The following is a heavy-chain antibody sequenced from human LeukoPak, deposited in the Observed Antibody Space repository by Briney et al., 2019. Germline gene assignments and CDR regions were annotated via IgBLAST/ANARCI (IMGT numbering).Heavy chain of an antibody. D-gene: IGHD4-17*01. CDR2: INSDGSSV. CDR1: GFTFSTYW. V-gene: IGHV3-74*01. CDR3: ARSDYGDNY. J-gene: IGHJ4*02. Sequence: GGSLRLSCAASGFTFSTYWMHWVRQAPGKGLVWVSRINSDGSSVTYADSVKGRFTISRDNAKNTLYLQMNRLRVEYTAVYFCARSDYGDNYWGQGTLVTVSS.